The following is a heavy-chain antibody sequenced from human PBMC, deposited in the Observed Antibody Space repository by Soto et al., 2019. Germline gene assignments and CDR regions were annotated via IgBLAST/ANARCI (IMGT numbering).Heavy chain of an antibody. Sequence: QVRLKESGPGLVKPSGTLSLTCAVSGGSVESSSCWSWVRQAPGKGLEWIGEIYHSGTFNYNPSLASRVSVSVDKSTNQFSLNLNSVTAADTAVHYCVRSVPAATWAYNGMDVW. V-gene: IGHV4-4*02. CDR3: VRSVPAATWAYNGMDV. D-gene: IGHD2-15*01. CDR2: IYHSGTF. J-gene: IGHJ6*01. CDR1: GGSVESSSC.